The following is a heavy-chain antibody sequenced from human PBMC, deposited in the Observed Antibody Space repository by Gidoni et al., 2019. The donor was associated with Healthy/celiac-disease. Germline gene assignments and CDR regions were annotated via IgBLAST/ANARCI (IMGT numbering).Heavy chain of an antibody. V-gene: IGHV3-15*01. J-gene: IGHJ4*02. CDR2: IKSKTNGGTT. D-gene: IGHD2-15*01. CDR1: GFTFSNAW. Sequence: EVQLVESGGGLVKPGGSLRLSCAASGFTFSNAWMSWVRQAPGKGLEWVGRIKSKTNGGTTDYAAPVKGRFTISRDDSKTTLYLQMNSLKTEDTAVYYCTTDPCGGSCYSEFYWGQGTLVTVSS. CDR3: TTDPCGGSCYSEFY.